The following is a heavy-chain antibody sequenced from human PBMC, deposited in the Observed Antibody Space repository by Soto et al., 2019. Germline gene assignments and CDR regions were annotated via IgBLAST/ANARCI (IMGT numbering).Heavy chain of an antibody. CDR3: AKDSPKYGSGWYDFDY. CDR2: ISYDGSNK. D-gene: IGHD6-19*01. J-gene: IGHJ4*02. Sequence: QVQLVESGGGVVQPGRSLRLSCAASGFTLSSYGMHWVRQAPGKGLEWVAVISYDGSNKYYADSVKGRFTIFRDNSKNTLYLQMNSLRAEDTAVYYCAKDSPKYGSGWYDFDYWGQGTLVTVSS. CDR1: GFTLSSYG. V-gene: IGHV3-30*18.